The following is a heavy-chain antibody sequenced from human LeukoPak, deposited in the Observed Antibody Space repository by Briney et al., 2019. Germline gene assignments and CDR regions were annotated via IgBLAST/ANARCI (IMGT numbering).Heavy chain of an antibody. D-gene: IGHD3-22*01. V-gene: IGHV3-23*01. CDR1: GFAFSSYY. Sequence: GGSLRLSCAASGFAFSSYYMSWVRQAPGKGPEWVSTISGSGDATYYGDSVKGRLTISRDNSKDTLYLQMNSLRAEDTAMYYCAKGHDSSGFPTFDYWGQGILVTVSS. CDR3: AKGHDSSGFPTFDY. CDR2: ISGSGDAT. J-gene: IGHJ4*02.